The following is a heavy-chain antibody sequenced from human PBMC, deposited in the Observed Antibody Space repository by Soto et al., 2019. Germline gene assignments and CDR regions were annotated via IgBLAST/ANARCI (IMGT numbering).Heavy chain of an antibody. CDR2: ILPIFGTA. V-gene: IGHV1-69*12. Sequence: QVQLVQSGAEVKKPGSSVNVSCKASGGTFSSYAISWVRQAPGQGLEWMGGILPIFGTADYAQKFQGRVTIAADESTSTAYMELSSLRSEDTAVYYCAQCLLGVNYYYGMDVWGQGTTVTVSS. CDR1: GGTFSSYA. CDR3: AQCLLGVNYYYGMDV. J-gene: IGHJ6*02. D-gene: IGHD3-16*01.